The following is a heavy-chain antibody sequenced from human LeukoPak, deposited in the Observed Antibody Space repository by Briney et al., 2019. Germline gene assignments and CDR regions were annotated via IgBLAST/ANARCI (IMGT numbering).Heavy chain of an antibody. CDR3: ARDGSGYSPYYFDY. J-gene: IGHJ4*02. CDR2: ISSSSSYI. CDR1: GFTFSIYS. D-gene: IGHD5-18*01. V-gene: IGHV3-21*01. Sequence: GGSLRLSCAASGFTFSIYSMNWVRQAPGKGLEWVSSISSSSSYIYYADSVKGRFTISRDNAKNSLYLQMNSLRAEDTAAYYCARDGSGYSPYYFDYWGQGTLVTVSS.